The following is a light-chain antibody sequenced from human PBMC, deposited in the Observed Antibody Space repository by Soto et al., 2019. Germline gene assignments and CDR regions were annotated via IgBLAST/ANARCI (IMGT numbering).Light chain of an antibody. CDR1: SSDVGGYNY. V-gene: IGLV2-14*01. CDR2: DVS. J-gene: IGLJ2*01. Sequence: QSVLTQPASVSGSPGQSITISCTGTSSDVGGYNYVSWYQQHPGKAPKVLIYDVSNRPSGVSNRLSGSKSGNTASLTISGLQAEDGGDFYCSSYTSFTTLVVFGGGTKLTVL. CDR3: SSYTSFTTLVV.